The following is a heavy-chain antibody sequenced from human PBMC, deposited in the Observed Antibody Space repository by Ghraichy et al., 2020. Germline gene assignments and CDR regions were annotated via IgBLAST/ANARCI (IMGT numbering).Heavy chain of an antibody. CDR1: GVSVSSDRYY. J-gene: IGHJ3*02. Sequence: SETLSLTCTVSGVSVSSDRYYWGWIRQPPGKGLEWVGSIYFGGNTYYNPSLTSRVTMDTSKNRFSLKLTSVTASDTAVYYCARRPAGSHFGAFDIWGQGTMVTVSS. CDR3: ARRPAGSHFGAFDI. D-gene: IGHD1-26*01. V-gene: IGHV4-39*01. CDR2: IYFGGNT.